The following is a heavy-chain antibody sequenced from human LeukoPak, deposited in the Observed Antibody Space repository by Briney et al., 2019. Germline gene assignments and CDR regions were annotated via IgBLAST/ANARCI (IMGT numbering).Heavy chain of an antibody. J-gene: IGHJ6*02. Sequence: EASVKVSCKASGGTFSSYTISWVRQAPGQGLEWMGRIIPILGIVNYAQKFQGRVTITADKSTSTAYMELSSLRSEDTAVYYCARDRDCSGGSCYEYSYYYYGMDVWGQGTTVTVSS. V-gene: IGHV1-69*04. CDR1: GGTFSSYT. D-gene: IGHD2-15*01. CDR3: ARDRDCSGGSCYEYSYYYYGMDV. CDR2: IIPILGIV.